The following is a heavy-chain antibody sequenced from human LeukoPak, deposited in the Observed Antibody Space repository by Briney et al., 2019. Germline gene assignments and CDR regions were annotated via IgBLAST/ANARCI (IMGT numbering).Heavy chain of an antibody. CDR1: GYTFNNYD. D-gene: IGHD3-16*02. J-gene: IGHJ4*02. V-gene: IGHV1-8*03. CDR2: MNPNTGNT. Sequence: ASVKVSCKTSGYTFNNYDINWVRQAAGQGLEWMGWMNPNTGNTGYAQKFQGRFTITRITSISTAYMELSSLRSEDTAVYYCARVLTITFGGVIVLRPLGYWGQGTLVTVSS. CDR3: ARVLTITFGGVIVLRPLGY.